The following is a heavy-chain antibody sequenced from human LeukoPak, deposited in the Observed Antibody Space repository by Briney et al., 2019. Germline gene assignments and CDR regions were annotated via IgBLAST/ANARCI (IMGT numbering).Heavy chain of an antibody. Sequence: ASVKVSCKASGYTFTSYGISWVRQAPGQGLEWMGIINPSGGSTSYAQKFQGRVTMTRDTSTSTVYMELSSLRSEDTAVYYCARRAALGREDYWGQGTLVTVSS. D-gene: IGHD6-6*01. J-gene: IGHJ4*02. CDR2: INPSGGST. CDR1: GYTFTSYG. CDR3: ARRAALGREDY. V-gene: IGHV1-46*01.